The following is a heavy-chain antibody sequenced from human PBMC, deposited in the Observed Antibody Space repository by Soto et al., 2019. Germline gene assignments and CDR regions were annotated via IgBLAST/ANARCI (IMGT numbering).Heavy chain of an antibody. J-gene: IGHJ4*02. CDR3: AKDKVPVVVTAPFDY. D-gene: IGHD2-21*02. CDR1: GFTFSSYG. Sequence: QVQLVESGGGVVQPGRSLRLSCAASGFTFSSYGMHWVRQAPGKGPEWVAVISYDGSNKYYADSVKGRFTISRDNSKNTLYLQMNSLRAEDTAVDYCAKDKVPVVVTAPFDYWGQGTLVTVSS. V-gene: IGHV3-30*18. CDR2: ISYDGSNK.